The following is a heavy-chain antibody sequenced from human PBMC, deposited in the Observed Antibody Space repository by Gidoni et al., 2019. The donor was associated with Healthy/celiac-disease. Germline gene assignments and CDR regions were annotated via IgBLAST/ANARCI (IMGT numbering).Heavy chain of an antibody. CDR3: ARDRLGNAFDI. V-gene: IGHV3-21*01. D-gene: IGHD7-27*01. Sequence: EVQLVESGGGLVKPGGSLRLSCAASGFTFSSYSMNWVRQAPGKGLEWVSSISSSSSYIYYADSVKGRFTISRDNAKTSLYLQMNSLRAEDTAVYYCARDRLGNAFDIWGQGTMVTVSS. CDR1: GFTFSSYS. J-gene: IGHJ3*02. CDR2: ISSSSSYI.